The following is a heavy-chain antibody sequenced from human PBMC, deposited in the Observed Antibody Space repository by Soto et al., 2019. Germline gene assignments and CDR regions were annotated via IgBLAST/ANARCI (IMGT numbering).Heavy chain of an antibody. CDR3: ARNMDYYYGPGSGNGHGF. Sequence: QVQLVQSGAEVKEPGDSVRVSCEASGYTFTAYYIHWVRQAPGQGLEWMGWINPKFGDTTYAQDXQXXXXXXXXXXXXTVYMELSRLTSDDTAIYYCARNMDYYYGPGSGNGHGFWGQGTTVTVFS. V-gene: IGHV1-2*02. CDR2: INPKFGDT. D-gene: IGHD3-10*01. CDR1: GYTFTAYY. J-gene: IGHJ6*02.